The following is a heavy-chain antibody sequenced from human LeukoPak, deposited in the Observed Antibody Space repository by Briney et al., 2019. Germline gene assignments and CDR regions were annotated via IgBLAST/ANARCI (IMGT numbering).Heavy chain of an antibody. CDR2: INHSGST. Sequence: SETLSLTCAVYGGSFRDYYWSWIRQPPGRGLEWIGEINHSGSTNYKSSLKSRVTISVDTSKNQFSLRLSSVTAADTAVYYCWGYTTRGDWFDPWGQGTLVTVSS. CDR3: WGYTTRGDWFDP. J-gene: IGHJ5*02. D-gene: IGHD6-13*01. V-gene: IGHV4-34*01. CDR1: GGSFRDYY.